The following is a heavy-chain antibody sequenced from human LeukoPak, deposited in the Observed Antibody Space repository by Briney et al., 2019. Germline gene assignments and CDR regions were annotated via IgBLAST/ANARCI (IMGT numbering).Heavy chain of an antibody. D-gene: IGHD1-26*01. Sequence: GGSLRLSCAASGFSVSSTYMSWARQAPGKGLEWVSLMYSHGLTSYGDSVRGRFTISRDTSKNTLHLQMNSLRAEDTAIYYCVRDIGSYPPEKWGQGTLVTVSS. CDR2: MYSHGLT. V-gene: IGHV3-53*01. J-gene: IGHJ4*02. CDR1: GFSVSSTY. CDR3: VRDIGSYPPEK.